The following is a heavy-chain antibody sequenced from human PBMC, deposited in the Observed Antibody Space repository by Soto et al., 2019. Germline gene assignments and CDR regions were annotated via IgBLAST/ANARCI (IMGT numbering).Heavy chain of an antibody. D-gene: IGHD6-19*01. Sequence: GGSLRLSCAASGFTFSSYAMHWVRQAPGKGLEWVAVISYDGSNKYYADSVKGRFTISRDNSKNTLYLQMNSLRAEDTAVYYCAREMGSSREGLPNYYYGMDVWGQGTTVTVSS. CDR3: AREMGSSREGLPNYYYGMDV. J-gene: IGHJ6*02. CDR1: GFTFSSYA. V-gene: IGHV3-30-3*01. CDR2: ISYDGSNK.